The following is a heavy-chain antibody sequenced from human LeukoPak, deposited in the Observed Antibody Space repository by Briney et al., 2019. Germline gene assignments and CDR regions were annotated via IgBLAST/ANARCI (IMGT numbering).Heavy chain of an antibody. V-gene: IGHV3-30*18. CDR3: AKDDYGMDV. CDR1: GFTFSTYG. CDR2: ISYDGSNK. Sequence: GGSLRLSCAASGFTFSTYGMHWVRQAPGKGLEWVAVISYDGSNKYYADSVKGRFTISRDNSKNTLCLRMDSLRTEDTAVYYCAKDDYGMDVWGQGTTVTVSS. J-gene: IGHJ6*02.